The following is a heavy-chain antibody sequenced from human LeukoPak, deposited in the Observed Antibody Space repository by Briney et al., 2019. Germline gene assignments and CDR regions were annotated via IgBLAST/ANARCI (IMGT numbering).Heavy chain of an antibody. CDR3: ARVDTLTGYYPDYYYYYYMDV. V-gene: IGHV3-21*01. CDR1: GFTFSSYS. CDR2: ISSSSSYI. D-gene: IGHD3-9*01. J-gene: IGHJ6*03. Sequence: PGGSLRLSCAASGFTFSSYSMNWVRQAPGKGLEWVSSISSSSSYIYYADSVKGRFTISRDNAKNSLYLQMNSLRAEDTAVYYCARVDTLTGYYPDYYYYYYMDVWGKGTTVTVSS.